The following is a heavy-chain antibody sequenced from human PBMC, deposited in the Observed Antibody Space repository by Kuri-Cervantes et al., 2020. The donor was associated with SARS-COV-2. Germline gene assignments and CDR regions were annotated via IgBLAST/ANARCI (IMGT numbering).Heavy chain of an antibody. Sequence: GGSLRLSCAASGFTVSTNYMSWVRQAPGKGLEWVSIIYSGGTTYYADSVKGRFTISRDNSKNTVNLQMSSLRGEDMALYYCARAGYSTGWFPDWYFDLWGRGTLVTVSS. V-gene: IGHV3-53*01. J-gene: IGHJ2*01. CDR2: IYSGGTT. CDR3: ARAGYSTGWFPDWYFDL. D-gene: IGHD6-19*01. CDR1: GFTVSTNY.